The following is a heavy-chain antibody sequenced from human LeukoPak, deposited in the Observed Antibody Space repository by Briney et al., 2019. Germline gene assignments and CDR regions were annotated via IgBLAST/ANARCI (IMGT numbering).Heavy chain of an antibody. D-gene: IGHD4-17*01. V-gene: IGHV4-59*01. Sequence: PSETLSLTCTVSGGSISTYYLSWIRQPPGKGLEWIGYVYYSGSTNYKPSLKSRVTISVDTSKNHFSLKLSSVTAADTAVYYCARGDGDYGIDIWGQGTLVTVSS. J-gene: IGHJ3*02. CDR1: GGSISTYY. CDR2: VYYSGST. CDR3: ARGDGDYGIDI.